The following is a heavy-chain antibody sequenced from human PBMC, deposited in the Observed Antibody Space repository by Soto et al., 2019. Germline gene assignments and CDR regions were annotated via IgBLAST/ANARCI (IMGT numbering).Heavy chain of an antibody. D-gene: IGHD4-17*01. CDR1: GFTFSNYA. V-gene: IGHV3-23*01. CDR2: ISGSGDNT. J-gene: IGHJ4*01. CDR3: AQSPRPVTPYLDY. Sequence: EVHVLESGGGLVQPGGSLRLSCAASGFTFSNYAMSWVRQAPGKGLEWVSTISGSGDNTDYVYSVKGRVTISRDKSKHTLYLAMSRVRAEATPVYYCAQSPRPVTPYLDYWGHGTLVSV.